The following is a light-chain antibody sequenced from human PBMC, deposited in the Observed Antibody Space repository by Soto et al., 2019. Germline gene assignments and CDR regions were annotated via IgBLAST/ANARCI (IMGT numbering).Light chain of an antibody. CDR3: GSSTFSRIYV. V-gene: IGLV2-14*01. CDR2: EVS. J-gene: IGLJ1*01. CDR1: SSDVGGYNY. Sequence: QSAVTQPDSVSPAPVQTITVSCTGTSSDVGGYNYVSWYQQHPRKAPKLMIYEVSNRPSGVSDRFSGSKSGNTSSLTVSGLQVEELADYYCGSSTFSRIYVFGAGTKVAGL.